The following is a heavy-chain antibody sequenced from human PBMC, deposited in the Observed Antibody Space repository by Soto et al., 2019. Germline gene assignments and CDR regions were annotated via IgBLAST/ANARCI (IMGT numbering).Heavy chain of an antibody. CDR3: AKDAPRSNGWYYFDY. Sequence: EVQLLESGGGLVHPGGSLRLSCAASGFTFSYYAMGWVRQAPGKGLEWVSVISDSGGTTYYTDSVKGRFTISRDNSKNTLYLQMSSLRAVDTAIYYCAKDAPRSNGWYYFDYWGQGSLVTVSS. J-gene: IGHJ4*02. V-gene: IGHV3-23*01. CDR2: ISDSGGTT. CDR1: GFTFSYYA. D-gene: IGHD6-19*01.